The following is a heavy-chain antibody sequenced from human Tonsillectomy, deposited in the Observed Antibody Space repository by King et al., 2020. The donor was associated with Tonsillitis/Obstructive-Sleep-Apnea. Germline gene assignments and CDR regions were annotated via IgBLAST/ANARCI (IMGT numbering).Heavy chain of an antibody. V-gene: IGHV1-18*01. J-gene: IGHJ4*02. CDR3: ARDSRSHYYDTSGYYTFDY. CDR2: ISAYNGDT. D-gene: IGHD3-22*01. CDR1: GYTFTTYG. Sequence: QLVQSGAEVKKPGASVKVSCKASGYTFTTYGISWVRQAPGQGLEWMGWISAYNGDTNYAQKLQGRVTMTTDTSTSTAYMEVRSLRSDDTAVYYCARDSRSHYYDTSGYYTFDYWGQGPLVTVPS.